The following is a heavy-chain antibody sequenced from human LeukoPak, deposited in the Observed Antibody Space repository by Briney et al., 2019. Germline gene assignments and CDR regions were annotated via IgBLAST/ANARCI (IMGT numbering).Heavy chain of an antibody. V-gene: IGHV3-30-3*02. CDR2: ISYDGSFQ. J-gene: IGHJ5*02. CDR1: GFTFSSHA. D-gene: IGHD3-22*01. Sequence: GGSLRLSCSVSGFTFSSHAMHWVRQAPGKGLECVAYISYDGSFQYHADSVKGRFTISRDNSKNTLYLQMNSLRAEDTAVYYCAKPEDYDVLNPWGQGTLVTVSS. CDR3: AKPEDYDVLNP.